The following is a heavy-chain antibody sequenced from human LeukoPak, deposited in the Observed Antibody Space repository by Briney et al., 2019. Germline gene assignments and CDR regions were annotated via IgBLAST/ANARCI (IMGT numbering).Heavy chain of an antibody. CDR2: IYYSGSA. Sequence: PSETLSLTCTVSGGSISTYYWSWIRQPPGKGLEWIGDIYYSGSANYNPSLKSRVTISVDTSKNQFSLKLSSVTAADTAVYYCVRGGIVGTTARIPLFDYWGQGTLVTVSS. J-gene: IGHJ4*02. CDR3: VRGGIVGTTARIPLFDY. CDR1: GGSISTYY. D-gene: IGHD1-26*01. V-gene: IGHV4-59*01.